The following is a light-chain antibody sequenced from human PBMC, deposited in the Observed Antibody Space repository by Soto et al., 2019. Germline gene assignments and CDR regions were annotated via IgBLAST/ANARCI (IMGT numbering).Light chain of an antibody. V-gene: IGKV1-5*01. CDR3: QQYNTYSPERT. CDR2: DAS. Sequence: DIHMTQSPSALSAFVLGRVTITCRASQSIGRWLAWYQQKPGKAPKLLIYDASSLESGVPSRFSGSGSGTEFTLTISSLQPDDFATYYCQQYNTYSPERTSGQGTKV. CDR1: QSIGRW. J-gene: IGKJ1*01.